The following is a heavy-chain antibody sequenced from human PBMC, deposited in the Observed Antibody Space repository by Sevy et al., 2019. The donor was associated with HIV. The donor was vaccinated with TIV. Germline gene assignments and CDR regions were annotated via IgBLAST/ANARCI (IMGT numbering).Heavy chain of an antibody. J-gene: IGHJ4*02. CDR2: IYYSGST. D-gene: IGHD2-15*01. CDR3: ARVRGYCSGGSCHTFDY. Sequence: SETPSLTCTVSGGSISSGDYYWSWIRQPPGKGLEWIGYIYYSGSTYYNPSLKSRVTISVDTSKNQFSLKLSSVTAADTAVYYCARVRGYCSGGSCHTFDYWGQGTLVTVSS. CDR1: GGSISSGDYY. V-gene: IGHV4-30-4*01.